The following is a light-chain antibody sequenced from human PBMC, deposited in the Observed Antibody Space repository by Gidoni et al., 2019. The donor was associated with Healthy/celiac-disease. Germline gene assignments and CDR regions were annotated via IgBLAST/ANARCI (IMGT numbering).Light chain of an antibody. J-gene: IGKJ4*01. Sequence: EIVLTQSPATLSLSPGERATLSCRASQSVSSYLAWYQQKPGQAPRLLIYEASNRATGIPARFSGSGSGTDFTLTISSLEPEDFAVYYCQQRSNWPPRLTFXGXTKVEIK. V-gene: IGKV3-11*01. CDR2: EAS. CDR3: QQRSNWPPRLT. CDR1: QSVSSY.